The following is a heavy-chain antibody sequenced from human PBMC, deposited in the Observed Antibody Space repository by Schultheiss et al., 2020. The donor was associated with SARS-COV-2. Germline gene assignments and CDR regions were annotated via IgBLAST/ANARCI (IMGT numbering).Heavy chain of an antibody. D-gene: IGHD2-2*01. CDR1: GYTFTGYY. V-gene: IGHV1-2*04. Sequence: ASVKVSCKASGYTFTGYYMHWVRQAPGQGLEWMGWINPNSGGTNYAQKFQGWVTMTRDTSISTAYMELSRLRSDDTAVYYCATDGGYCSSTSCHYGMDVWGQGTTVTVSS. J-gene: IGHJ6*02. CDR3: ATDGGYCSSTSCHYGMDV. CDR2: INPNSGGT.